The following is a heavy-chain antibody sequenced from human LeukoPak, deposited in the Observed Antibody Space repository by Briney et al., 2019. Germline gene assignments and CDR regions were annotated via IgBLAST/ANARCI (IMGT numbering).Heavy chain of an antibody. Sequence: SETLSLTCTVSGGSISSGSYYWSWIRQPAGKGLEWIGRIYTGGSTNYNPSLKSRVTISVDTSKNQFSLKLSSVTAADTAVYYCARDSCSGGSCYSSWFDPWGQGTLVTVSS. CDR1: GGSISSGSYY. CDR2: IYTGGST. CDR3: ARDSCSGGSCYSSWFDP. J-gene: IGHJ5*02. V-gene: IGHV4-61*02. D-gene: IGHD2-15*01.